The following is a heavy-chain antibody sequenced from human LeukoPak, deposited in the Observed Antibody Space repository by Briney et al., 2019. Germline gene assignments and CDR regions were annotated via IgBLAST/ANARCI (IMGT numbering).Heavy chain of an antibody. CDR1: GYTFTGYY. CDR3: ARDLLTGDLRYYYYYGMDV. J-gene: IGHJ6*02. Sequence: ASVKLSCKASGYTFTGYYMHWGRQAPGPGLEWMGWIDPNIGGANYAQKFKGRVTMTRDTSISSAYMELSRLRSDDTAVYYCARDLLTGDLRYYYYYGMDVWGQRTTVTVSS. D-gene: IGHD7-27*01. V-gene: IGHV1-2*02. CDR2: IDPNIGGA.